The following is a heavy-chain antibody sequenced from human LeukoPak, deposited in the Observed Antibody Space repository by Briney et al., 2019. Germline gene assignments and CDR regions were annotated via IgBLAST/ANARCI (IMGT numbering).Heavy chain of an antibody. J-gene: IGHJ4*02. CDR3: ATLYSSSWPLDY. V-gene: IGHV1-2*02. CDR2: INPNSGGT. Sequence: GASVKVSCKASGYTFTGYYMHWVRQAPGQGLEWMGWINPNSGGTNYARKFQGRVTMTRDTSISTAYMELSRLRSDDTAVYYCATLYSSSWPLDYWGQGALVTVSS. D-gene: IGHD6-13*01. CDR1: GYTFTGYY.